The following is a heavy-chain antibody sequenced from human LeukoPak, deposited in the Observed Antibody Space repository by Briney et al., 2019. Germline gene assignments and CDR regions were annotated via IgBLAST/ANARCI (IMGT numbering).Heavy chain of an antibody. CDR2: IYYSGST. Sequence: PSETLSLTCTVSGGSISSQYWSWIRQPPGKGLEWIAGYIYYSGSTNYNPSLKSRVTISVDSSKNQFSLKLSSVTAADTAVYYCARDLWFGEYNWFDPWGQGTLVTVSS. CDR1: GGSISSQY. J-gene: IGHJ5*02. CDR3: ARDLWFGEYNWFDP. V-gene: IGHV4-59*11. D-gene: IGHD3-10*01.